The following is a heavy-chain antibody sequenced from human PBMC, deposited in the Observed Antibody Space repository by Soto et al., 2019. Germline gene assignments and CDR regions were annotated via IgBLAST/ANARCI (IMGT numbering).Heavy chain of an antibody. CDR2: ISYDGSNK. V-gene: IGHV3-30-3*01. CDR1: GFTFSSYA. J-gene: IGHJ4*02. Sequence: QVQLVESGGGVVQPGRSLRLSCAASGFTFSSYAMHWVRQAPGKGLEWVGVISYDGSNKYYEDSVKGRFTISRDNSKNTLYLQMNSLRAEDTAVYYCARDLPPTMVRGGRLDYWGQGTLVTVSS. D-gene: IGHD3-10*01. CDR3: ARDLPPTMVRGGRLDY.